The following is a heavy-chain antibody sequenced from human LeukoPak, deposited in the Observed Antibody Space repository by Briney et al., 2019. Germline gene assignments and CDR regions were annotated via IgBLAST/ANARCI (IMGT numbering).Heavy chain of an antibody. D-gene: IGHD2-2*01. J-gene: IGHJ5*02. V-gene: IGHV1-69*05. CDR1: GGTFSSYA. CDR2: IIPIFGTA. CDR3: ARWRYCSSTSCPMGWFDP. Sequence: GASVKVSCKASGGTFSSYAISWVRQAPGQGLEWKGGIIPIFGTANYAQKFQGRVTITTDESTSTAYMELSSLRSEDTAVYYCARWRYCSSTSCPMGWFDPWGQGTLVTVSS.